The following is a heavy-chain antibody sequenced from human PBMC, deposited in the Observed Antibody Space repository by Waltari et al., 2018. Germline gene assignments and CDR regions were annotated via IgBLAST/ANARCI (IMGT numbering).Heavy chain of an antibody. CDR2: IYPSGRT. J-gene: IGHJ4*02. D-gene: IGHD2-15*01. CDR3: AREGREVASL. CDR1: GGSINSGTRYY. Sequence: QVQLQESGPGLVKPSPTLSLTCSVSGGSINSGTRYYWNWIRQPAGKGLEWSGRIYPSGRTKYNPSLESRVTMSIDTSKNQFSLKLSSVTAADTAVYYCAREGREVASLWGQGTLVTVSS. V-gene: IGHV4-61*02.